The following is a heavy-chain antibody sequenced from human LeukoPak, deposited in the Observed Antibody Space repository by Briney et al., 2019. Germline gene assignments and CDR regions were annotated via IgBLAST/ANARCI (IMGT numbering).Heavy chain of an antibody. Sequence: GGSLRLSCAASGFTFNNYAMTWVRQAPGNGLEWISGITPAGGTYYADSVKGRFSISRDNAKNSLYLQMNSLRAEDTAVYYCARAAAAGPYFDYWGQGTLVTVSS. V-gene: IGHV3-23*01. D-gene: IGHD6-13*01. CDR3: ARAAAAGPYFDY. CDR2: ITPAGGT. J-gene: IGHJ4*02. CDR1: GFTFNNYA.